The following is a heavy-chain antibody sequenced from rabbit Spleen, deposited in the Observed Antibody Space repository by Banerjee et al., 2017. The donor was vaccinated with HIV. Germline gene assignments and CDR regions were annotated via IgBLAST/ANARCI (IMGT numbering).Heavy chain of an antibody. CDR3: ARDAGTSFSTYGMDL. J-gene: IGHJ6*01. CDR2: IDTNTGRN. V-gene: IGHV1S45*01. D-gene: IGHD8-1*01. CDR1: GFSFNVNYV. Sequence: QEHLEESGGGLVQPEGSLTLTCTASGFSFNVNYVMCWVRQAPGKGLEWIACIDTNTGRNVYATWAKGPFTISKTSSTTVTLQMTSLTAADTATYFCARDAGTSFSTYGMDLWGQGTLVTVS.